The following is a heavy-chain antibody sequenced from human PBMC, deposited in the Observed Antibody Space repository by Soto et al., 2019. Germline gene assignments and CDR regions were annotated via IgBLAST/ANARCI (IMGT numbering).Heavy chain of an antibody. CDR3: AILWRYRRSWYRSWGMDV. CDR2: IIPILGIA. D-gene: IGHD6-13*01. J-gene: IGHJ6*02. Sequence: SVKVSCKASGGTFSSYTISWVRQAPGQGLEWMGRIIPILGIANYAQKFQGRVTITADKSTSTAYMELSSLRSEDTAVYYCAILWRYRRSWYRSWGMDVWGQGTTVTVSS. V-gene: IGHV1-69*02. CDR1: GGTFSSYT.